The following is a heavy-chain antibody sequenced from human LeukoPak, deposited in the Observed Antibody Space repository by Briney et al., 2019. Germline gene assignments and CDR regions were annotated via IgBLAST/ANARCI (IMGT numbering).Heavy chain of an antibody. CDR3: AKGRALLWFGESSY. CDR1: GFTFSSYA. J-gene: IGHJ4*02. Sequence: GGSLRLSCAASGFTFSSYAMGWVRQAPGKGLEWVSAISGSGGSTYYADSVKGRFTISRDNSKNTPYLQMNSLRAEDTAVYYCAKGRALLWFGESSYWGQGTLVTVSS. V-gene: IGHV3-23*01. CDR2: ISGSGGST. D-gene: IGHD3-10*01.